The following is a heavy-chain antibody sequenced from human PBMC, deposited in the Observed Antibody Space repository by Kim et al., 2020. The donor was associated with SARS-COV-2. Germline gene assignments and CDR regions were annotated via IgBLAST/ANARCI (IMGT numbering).Heavy chain of an antibody. J-gene: IGHJ4*02. CDR3: ARPPGEEGTWRWLQPFDY. V-gene: IGHV3-48*02. D-gene: IGHD5-18*01. Sequence: KGRLTTSRDNAKNSLYLQMNSLRDEDTAVYYCARPPGEEGTWRWLQPFDYWGQGTLVTVSS.